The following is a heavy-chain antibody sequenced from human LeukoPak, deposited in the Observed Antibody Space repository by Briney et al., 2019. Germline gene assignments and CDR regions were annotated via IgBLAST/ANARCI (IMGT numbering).Heavy chain of an antibody. D-gene: IGHD3/OR15-3a*01. J-gene: IGHJ3*02. CDR2: IYTSGST. CDR3: ARGPASHLPTGYYTSGAFDM. V-gene: IGHV4-4*07. Sequence: SETLSLTCTVSGGSISSYYWSWIRQPAGKGLEWIGRIYTSGSTNYNPSLKSRVTMSVDTSKNQFSLKLTSVTAADTAVYYCARGPASHLPTGYYTSGAFDMWGQGTMVTVSS. CDR1: GGSISSYY.